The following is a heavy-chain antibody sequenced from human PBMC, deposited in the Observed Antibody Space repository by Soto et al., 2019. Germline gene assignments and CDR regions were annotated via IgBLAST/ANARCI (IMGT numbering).Heavy chain of an antibody. CDR1: GFTFSSYS. V-gene: IGHV3-21*01. CDR3: AMGGLVGDYGDFKVYWYFDL. J-gene: IGHJ2*01. CDR2: ISSSSSYI. D-gene: IGHD4-17*01. Sequence: EVQLVESGGGLVKPGGSLRLSCAASGFTFSSYSMNWVRQAPGKGLEWVSSISSSSSYIYYADSVKGRFTISRDNAKNSLYLQMNSLRAEDTAVYSFAMGGLVGDYGDFKVYWYFDLWCRVTLVTVSS.